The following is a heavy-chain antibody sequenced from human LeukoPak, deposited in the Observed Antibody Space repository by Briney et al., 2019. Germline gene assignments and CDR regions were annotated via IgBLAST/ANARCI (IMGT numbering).Heavy chain of an antibody. Sequence: SETLSLTCTVSGGSISSGSYYWSWIRQPAGKGLEWIGRIYTSGSTNYNPSLKSRVTISVDTSKNQFSLKLSSVTAADTAVYYCARWGLIAAARDYWGQGTLVIVSS. J-gene: IGHJ4*02. V-gene: IGHV4-61*02. D-gene: IGHD6-13*01. CDR1: GGSISSGSYY. CDR3: ARWGLIAAARDY. CDR2: IYTSGST.